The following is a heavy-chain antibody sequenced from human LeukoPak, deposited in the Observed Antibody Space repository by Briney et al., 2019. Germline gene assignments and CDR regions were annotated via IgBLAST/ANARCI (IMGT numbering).Heavy chain of an antibody. J-gene: IGHJ3*02. CDR1: GFTFDDYA. V-gene: IGHV3-9*01. D-gene: IGHD1-1*01. Sequence: GGSLRLSCAASGFTFDDYAMHWVRQAPGKGLEWVSGISWNSGSIGYADSVKGRFTISRDNAKNSLYLQMNSLRAEDTAEYYCAKSLFTSATGTGRAFHIWGQGTMVTVSS. CDR3: AKSLFTSATGTGRAFHI. CDR2: ISWNSGSI.